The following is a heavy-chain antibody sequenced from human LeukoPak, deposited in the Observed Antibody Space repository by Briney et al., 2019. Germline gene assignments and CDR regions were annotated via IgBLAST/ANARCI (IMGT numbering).Heavy chain of an antibody. Sequence: SETLSLTCTVSGGAINTSSYYWSWVRQPPGKGLDWIGSIFYSGSTYYNPSLRRRVTISVDTSKNQFSLKLNSVTAADTAVYYCARPYYDSSGYWGAFDIWGQGTVVTVSS. V-gene: IGHV4-39*01. CDR1: GGAINTSSYY. CDR2: IFYSGST. D-gene: IGHD3-22*01. CDR3: ARPYYDSSGYWGAFDI. J-gene: IGHJ3*02.